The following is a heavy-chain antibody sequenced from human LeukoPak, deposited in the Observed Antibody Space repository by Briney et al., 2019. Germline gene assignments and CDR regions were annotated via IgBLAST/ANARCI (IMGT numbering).Heavy chain of an antibody. D-gene: IGHD2-8*01. V-gene: IGHV4-39*01. CDR1: GGSISSSSYY. CDR2: IYYSGST. CDR3: ARGGEIGYCTNGVCHTGFDY. Sequence: SETLSLTCTVSGGSISSSSYYWGWIRQPPGKGLEWIGSIYYSGSTYYNPSLKSRVTISVDTSKNQFSLKLSSVTAADTAVYYCARGGEIGYCTNGVCHTGFDYWGQGTLVTVSS. J-gene: IGHJ4*02.